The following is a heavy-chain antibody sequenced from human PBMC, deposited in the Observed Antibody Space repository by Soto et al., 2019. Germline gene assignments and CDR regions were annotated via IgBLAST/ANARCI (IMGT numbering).Heavy chain of an antibody. CDR1: GGSISSYY. Sequence: SETLSLTCTVSGGSISSYYWSWIRQPPGKGLEWIGYIYYSGSTNYNPSLKSRVTISVDTSKNQFSLKLSSVTAADTAVYYCARRSRRFGELFSGWFDPWGQGTLVTVS. V-gene: IGHV4-59*08. J-gene: IGHJ5*02. CDR2: IYYSGST. CDR3: ARRSRRFGELFSGWFDP. D-gene: IGHD3-10*01.